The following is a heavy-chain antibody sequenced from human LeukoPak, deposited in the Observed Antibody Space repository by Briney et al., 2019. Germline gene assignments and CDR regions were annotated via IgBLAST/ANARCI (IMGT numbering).Heavy chain of an antibody. CDR2: INPNSGDT. CDR3: ARDGVFRFEVGDVYYYYMDV. D-gene: IGHD2-21*02. Sequence: VASVKVSCKASGYTFTSYYKHWVRQAPGQGLEWMGWINPNSGDTKYAQKFQGRVTMTRDTSNNTVYMDLTRLIFDDTAMYYCARDGVFRFEVGDVYYYYMDVWGKGTTVIISS. CDR1: GYTFTSYY. V-gene: IGHV1-2*02. J-gene: IGHJ6*03.